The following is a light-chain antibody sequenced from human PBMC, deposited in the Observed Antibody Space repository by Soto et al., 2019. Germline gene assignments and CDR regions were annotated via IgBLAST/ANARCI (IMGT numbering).Light chain of an antibody. V-gene: IGKV1-5*03. CDR3: QQVHSYSRT. CDR2: KAS. CDR1: QSISDF. Sequence: DIQLTQSPSTLSASVGDRVTITCRASQSISDFLAWYQQKPGKAPKLLIYKASSLESGVPSRFSGSGSGTEFTLTISSLQPDDFATYYCQQVHSYSRTFGQGTKVEIK. J-gene: IGKJ1*01.